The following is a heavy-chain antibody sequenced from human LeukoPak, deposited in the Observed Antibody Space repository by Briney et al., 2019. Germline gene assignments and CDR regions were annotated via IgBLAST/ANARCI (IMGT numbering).Heavy chain of an antibody. CDR3: ASASFWSGYYFKGGTHY. V-gene: IGHV3-48*01. Sequence: GGSLRLSCAASGFTFSSYSMNWVRQAPGKGLEWVSYISSSSSTIYYADSVKGRFTISRDNAKNSLYLQMNSLRAEDTAVYYCASASFWSGYYFKGGTHYWGQGTLVTVSS. J-gene: IGHJ4*02. D-gene: IGHD3-3*01. CDR2: ISSSSSTI. CDR1: GFTFSSYS.